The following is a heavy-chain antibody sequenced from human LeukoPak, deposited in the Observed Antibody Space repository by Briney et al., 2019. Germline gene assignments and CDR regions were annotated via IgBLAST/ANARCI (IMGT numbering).Heavy chain of an antibody. CDR3: AIYYDILTGYYQFDY. Sequence: SVKVSCKASGGTFSSYAISWVRQAPGQGLEWMGGIIPIFGTANYAQKFQGRVTMTRDTSTGTVYMELSSLRSEDTAVYYCAIYYDILTGYYQFDYWGQGTLVTVSS. CDR2: IIPIFGTA. V-gene: IGHV1-69*05. J-gene: IGHJ4*02. CDR1: GGTFSSYA. D-gene: IGHD3-9*01.